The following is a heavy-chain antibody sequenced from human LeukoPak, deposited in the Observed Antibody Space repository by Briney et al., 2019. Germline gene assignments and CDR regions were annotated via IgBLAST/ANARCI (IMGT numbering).Heavy chain of an antibody. CDR3: ARARVAEDQPFDY. CDR2: IIPIFGTA. D-gene: IGHD2-2*01. CDR1: GGTFSSYA. J-gene: IGHJ4*02. Sequence: ASVKVSCKASGGTFSSYAITGVRQAPGQGLEWMGGIIPIFGTANYAQKFQGRVTITTDESTSTAYMELSSLRSEDTAVYYCARARVAEDQPFDYWGQGTLVTVSS. V-gene: IGHV1-69*05.